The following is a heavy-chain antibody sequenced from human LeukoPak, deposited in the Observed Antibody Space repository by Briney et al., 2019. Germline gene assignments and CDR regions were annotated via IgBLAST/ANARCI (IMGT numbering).Heavy chain of an antibody. CDR2: ISYDGSNK. Sequence: GRSLRLSCAASGFTFSDSARHWVRQAPGKGLQWVAIISYDGSNKFYTDSVKGRFTISRDNSKNTLYLQMNSLRAEDTAVYYCARSPHYYDFWSGSYYFDYWGQGTLVTVSS. CDR1: GFTFSDSA. CDR3: ARSPHYYDFWSGSYYFDY. V-gene: IGHV3-30*04. J-gene: IGHJ4*02. D-gene: IGHD3-3*01.